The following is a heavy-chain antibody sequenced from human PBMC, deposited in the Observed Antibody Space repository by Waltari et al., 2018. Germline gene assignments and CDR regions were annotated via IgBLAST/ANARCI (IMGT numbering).Heavy chain of an antibody. D-gene: IGHD5-12*01. CDR1: GFTFSSHW. CDR3: ARDRRDGYNNYYYYYMDV. J-gene: IGHJ6*03. V-gene: IGHV3-7*01. CDR2: IKQDGSEK. Sequence: EVQLVESGGGLVQPGGSLRLSCAASGFTFSSHWMSWVRPAPGQGLEWVANIKQDGSEKYYVDSVKGRFTISRDNAKNSLYLQMNSLRAEDTAVYYCARDRRDGYNNYYYYYMDVWGKGTTVTVSS.